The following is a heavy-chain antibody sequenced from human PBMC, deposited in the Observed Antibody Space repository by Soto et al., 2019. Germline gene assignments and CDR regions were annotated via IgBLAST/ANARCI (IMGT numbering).Heavy chain of an antibody. J-gene: IGHJ4*02. CDR2: IKSKTDGGTT. Sequence: GGSLRLSCAASGFTFTYAWMSWVRQAPGKGPEWVGRIKSKTDGGTTDYAAPVKGRFTISRDDSKNTLYLQMNSLKIEDTTVYYCTHDYGDYRYYFDYWGPGILVTVSS. CDR3: THDYGDYRYYFDY. V-gene: IGHV3-15*01. D-gene: IGHD4-17*01. CDR1: GFTFTYAW.